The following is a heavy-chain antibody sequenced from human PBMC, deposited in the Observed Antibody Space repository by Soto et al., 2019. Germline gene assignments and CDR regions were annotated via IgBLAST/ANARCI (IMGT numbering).Heavy chain of an antibody. Sequence: GGSLRLSCAPSCLTVISKNMTWVRQAPGKGLEWVSILWSAGLTYYADSVKGRFTISRDNSKNTVYLQMNGLGVEDSGVYFCARELPPDLWGQGTPVTVSS. CDR1: CLTVISKN. D-gene: IGHD2-15*01. CDR2: LWSAGLT. V-gene: IGHV3-53*01. CDR3: ARELPPDL. J-gene: IGHJ4*01.